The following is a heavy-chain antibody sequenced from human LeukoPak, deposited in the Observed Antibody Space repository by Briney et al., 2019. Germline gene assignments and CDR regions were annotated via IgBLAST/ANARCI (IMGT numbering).Heavy chain of an antibody. V-gene: IGHV4-39*07. CDR3: ASHYCYSTSCSFDY. D-gene: IGHD2-2*01. CDR2: VYYSGDT. J-gene: IGHJ4*02. CDR1: GGSINCISSY. Sequence: SETLSLTCTVSGGSINCISSYWGWIRQPPGKGLEWIGGVYYSGDTYYNPSLKSRVTISIDTSKNQFSLKLSSVTAADTAVYYCASHYCYSTSCSFDYWGQGTLVTVSS.